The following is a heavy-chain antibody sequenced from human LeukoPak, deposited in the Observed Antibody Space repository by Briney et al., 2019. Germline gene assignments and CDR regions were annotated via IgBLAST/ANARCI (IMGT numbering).Heavy chain of an antibody. D-gene: IGHD3-16*02. Sequence: PSETLSLTCTVSGGSISSYYWSWIRQPPGKGLEWIGYIYYSGSTNYNPSLKSRVTISVDTSKNQFSLKLSSVTAADTAVYYCAKVITFGGVIGNFDYWGQGTLVTVSS. CDR3: AKVITFGGVIGNFDY. CDR1: GGSISSYY. J-gene: IGHJ4*02. V-gene: IGHV4-59*01. CDR2: IYYSGST.